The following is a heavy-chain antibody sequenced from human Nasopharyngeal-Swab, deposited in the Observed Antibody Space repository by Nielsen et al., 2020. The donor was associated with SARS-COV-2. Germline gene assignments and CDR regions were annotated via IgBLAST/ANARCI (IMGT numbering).Heavy chain of an antibody. D-gene: IGHD3-22*01. CDR3: ARGGGGSSGYYFDF. V-gene: IGHV3-48*03. CDR2: ISSTCSTI. CDR1: GFTFDIYE. J-gene: IGHJ4*02. Sequence: GGSLRLSCASSGFTFDIYEMDWVRHAPGKGLAWVSYISSTCSTIYYADSVKGRFTISRDNAKNSLYLQINSLRAKDTAVYHCARGGGGSSGYYFDFWGQGTLVTVSS.